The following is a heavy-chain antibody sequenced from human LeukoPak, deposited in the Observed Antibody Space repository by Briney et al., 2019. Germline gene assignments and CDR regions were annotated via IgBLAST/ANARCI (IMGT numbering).Heavy chain of an antibody. CDR1: GFTFSSYA. CDR3: TTDLDYGDYWFVDY. J-gene: IGHJ4*02. D-gene: IGHD4-17*01. Sequence: PGGSLRLSCAASGFTFSSYAMSWVRQAPGKGLEWVGRIKSKTDGGTTDYAAPVKGRFTISRDDSKNTLYLQMNSLKTEDTAVYYCTTDLDYGDYWFVDYWGQGTLVTVSS. CDR2: IKSKTDGGTT. V-gene: IGHV3-15*01.